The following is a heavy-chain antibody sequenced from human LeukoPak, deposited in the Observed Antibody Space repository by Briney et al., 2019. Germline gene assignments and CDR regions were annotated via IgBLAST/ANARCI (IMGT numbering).Heavy chain of an antibody. J-gene: IGHJ6*03. CDR1: GGSFSGYY. Sequence: SETLSLTCAVYGGSFSGYYWSWIRQPPGKGLEWIGEINHSGSTNYNPSLKSRVTISVDTSKNQFSLKLSSVTAADTAVYYCWYYYYYMDVWGKGTTVTVSS. CDR2: INHSGST. CDR3: WYYYYYMDV. V-gene: IGHV4-34*03.